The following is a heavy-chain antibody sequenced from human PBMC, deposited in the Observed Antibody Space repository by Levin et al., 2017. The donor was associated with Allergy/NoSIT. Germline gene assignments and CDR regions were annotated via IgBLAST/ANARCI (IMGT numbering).Heavy chain of an antibody. D-gene: IGHD6-6*01. CDR1: GYTFTSYD. CDR2: MNPNSGNT. V-gene: IGHV1-8*01. CDR3: ARARLAARSLGADYMDG. Sequence: GESLKISCKASGYTFTSYDINWVRQATGQGLEWMGWMNPNSGNTGYAQKFQGRVTMTRNTSISTAYMELSSLRSEDTAVYYCARARLAARSLGADYMDGWGKGTTVTVAS. J-gene: IGHJ6*03.